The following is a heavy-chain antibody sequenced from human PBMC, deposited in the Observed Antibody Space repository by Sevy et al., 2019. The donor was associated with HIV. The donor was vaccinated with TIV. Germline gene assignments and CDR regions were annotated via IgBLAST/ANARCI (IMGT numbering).Heavy chain of an antibody. Sequence: ASVKVSCKASGGTFSSYAISWVRQAPGQGLEWMGGIIPIFGTANYAQKFQGRVTITADESTSTAYMELSSLRSEDTAVYYCARIPVVVPAERYWFDPWGQGTLVTVSS. CDR1: GGTFSSYA. V-gene: IGHV1-69*13. CDR2: IIPIFGTA. D-gene: IGHD2-2*01. J-gene: IGHJ5*02. CDR3: ARIPVVVPAERYWFDP.